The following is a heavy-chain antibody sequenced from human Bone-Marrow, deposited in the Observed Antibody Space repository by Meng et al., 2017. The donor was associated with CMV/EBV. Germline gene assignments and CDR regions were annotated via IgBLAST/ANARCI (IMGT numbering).Heavy chain of an antibody. Sequence: QVHVVQSGAGVQKPGSSVKVSCMASGGTFSSYAISWGRQAPGQGLEWMGGIIPIFGTANYAQKFQGRVTITADESTSTAYMELSSLRSEDTAVYYCARDRPNYYDSTLNWFDPWGQGTLVTVSS. CDR2: IIPIFGTA. CDR3: ARDRPNYYDSTLNWFDP. V-gene: IGHV1-69*12. CDR1: GGTFSSYA. J-gene: IGHJ5*02. D-gene: IGHD3-22*01.